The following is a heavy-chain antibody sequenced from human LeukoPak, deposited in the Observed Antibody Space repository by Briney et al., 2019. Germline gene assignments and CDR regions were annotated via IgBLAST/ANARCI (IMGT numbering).Heavy chain of an antibody. CDR3: AKDDAWLQYND. J-gene: IGHJ4*02. V-gene: IGHV4-39*07. CDR1: GGSISTSNYY. Sequence: SETLSLTCTVSGGSISTSNYYWGWIRQPPGKGLEWIGNIFYSGSTYYSPSLKSRVTISLDTSRNQFSLKLNSVTAADTAVYYCAKDDAWLQYNDWGQGTLVTVSS. D-gene: IGHD5-24*01. CDR2: IFYSGST.